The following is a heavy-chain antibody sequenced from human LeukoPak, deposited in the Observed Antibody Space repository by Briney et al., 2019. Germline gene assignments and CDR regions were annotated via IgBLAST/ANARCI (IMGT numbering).Heavy chain of an antibody. D-gene: IGHD6-6*01. J-gene: IGHJ4*02. V-gene: IGHV4-61*08. CDR2: IYYSGST. Sequence: PSETLSLTCTVSGGSISSGGYYWSWIRQPPGKGLEWIGYIYYSGSTNYNPSLKSRVTISVDTSKNQFSLKLSSVTAADTAVYYCAREVGIAARPFDYWGQGTLVTVSS. CDR1: GGSISSGGYY. CDR3: AREVGIAARPFDY.